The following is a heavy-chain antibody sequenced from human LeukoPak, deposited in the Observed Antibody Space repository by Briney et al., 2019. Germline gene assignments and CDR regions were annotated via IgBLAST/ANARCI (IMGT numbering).Heavy chain of an antibody. CDR3: ARGRSYTGGFDY. CDR2: IYYAGST. CDR1: GGSISSYY. V-gene: IGHV4-59*01. J-gene: IGHJ4*02. Sequence: SETLSLTCTVSGGSISSYYWIWIRQPPGKGLDWIGFIYYAGSTNYNPSLKSRVTISVDTSKNQFSLKLSSVTAADTAVYYCARGRSYTGGFDYWGQGTLVTVSS. D-gene: IGHD1-26*01.